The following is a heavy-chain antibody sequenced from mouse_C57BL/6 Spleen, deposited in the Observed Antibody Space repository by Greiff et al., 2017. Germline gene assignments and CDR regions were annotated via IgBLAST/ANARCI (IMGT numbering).Heavy chain of an antibody. CDR3: TIPYYYGTRDY. Sequence: VQLQQSGAELVRPGASVKLSCTASGFNIKDDYMHWVKQRPEQGLEWIGWIDPENGDTEYASKFQGKATITADTPSNTAYLQLSSLHSEDTAVYYCTIPYYYGTRDYWGQGTTLTVSS. CDR1: GFNIKDDY. J-gene: IGHJ2*01. V-gene: IGHV14-4*01. CDR2: IDPENGDT. D-gene: IGHD1-1*01.